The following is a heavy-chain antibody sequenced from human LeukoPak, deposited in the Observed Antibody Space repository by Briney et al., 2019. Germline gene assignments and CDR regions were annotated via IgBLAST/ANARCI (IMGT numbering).Heavy chain of an antibody. J-gene: IGHJ4*02. CDR1: GFTFSDYY. V-gene: IGHV3-11*05. CDR3: ARGGLYGDWIFDS. CDR2: ISYSSSYT. Sequence: GGSLRLSCAASGFTFSDYYMSWIRQAPGKGLEWVAYISYSSSYTNYADSVKGRFTTSRDNAKKSLYLQMSSLRAEDTAVYYCARGGLYGDWIFDSWGQGTRVTVSS. D-gene: IGHD4-17*01.